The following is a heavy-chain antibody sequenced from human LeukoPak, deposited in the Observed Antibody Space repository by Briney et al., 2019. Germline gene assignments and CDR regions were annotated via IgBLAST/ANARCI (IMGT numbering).Heavy chain of an antibody. D-gene: IGHD3-22*01. V-gene: IGHV4-59*01. Sequence: SGALSLTFPFSGGSISSNYWSWIRQPPGKGLGWGGYIFYSGSTNYNPSLKSRVTISVDTSKNQFSLKLSSVTAADTAVYYCARVTMGYDSSGPLNYFDYWGQGTLVTVSS. CDR1: GGSISSNY. CDR2: IFYSGST. CDR3: ARVTMGYDSSGPLNYFDY. J-gene: IGHJ4*02.